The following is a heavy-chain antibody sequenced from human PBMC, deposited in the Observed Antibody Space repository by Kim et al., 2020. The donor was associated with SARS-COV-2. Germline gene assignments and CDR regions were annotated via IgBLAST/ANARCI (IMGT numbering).Heavy chain of an antibody. J-gene: IGHJ4*02. CDR1: GGTFSSYA. D-gene: IGHD1-1*01. CDR3: ARGKGYNWNDFDY. V-gene: IGHV1-69*13. Sequence: SVKVSCKASGGTFSSYAINWVRQAPGQGLEWMGGIIPIFGTANYAQKFQGRVTITADESTSTAYMELSSLRSEDTAVYYCARGKGYNWNDFDYWGQGTLVTVSS. CDR2: IIPIFGTA.